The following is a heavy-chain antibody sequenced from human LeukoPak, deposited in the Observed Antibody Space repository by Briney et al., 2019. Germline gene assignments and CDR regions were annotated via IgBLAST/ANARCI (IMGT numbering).Heavy chain of an antibody. V-gene: IGHV4-61*02. J-gene: IGHJ3*02. CDR3: ARDLHYYDSSGYREDLRAFDI. CDR1: CGSISSGSYY. Sequence: SSQTLSLTRTVSCGSISSGSYYWSWIRQPAGKGLEWIGRIYTSGSTHYNPALKSRVAISVDTSKIQFSLELSSVTAADTAVYYCARDLHYYDSSGYREDLRAFDIWGQGTMVTVSS. CDR2: IYTSGST. D-gene: IGHD3-22*01.